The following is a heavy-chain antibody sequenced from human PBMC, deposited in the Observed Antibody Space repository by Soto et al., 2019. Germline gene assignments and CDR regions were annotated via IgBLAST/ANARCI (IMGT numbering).Heavy chain of an antibody. J-gene: IGHJ4*02. CDR1: GFTFSSYA. V-gene: IGHV3-23*01. Sequence: GGSLRLSCAASGFTFSSYAMSWVRQAPGKGLEWVSAISGSGGSTYYADSVKGRFTISRDNSKNTLYLQMNSLRAEDTAVYYCAKVYDFWSGYYSYYFDYWGQGTLVTVSS. CDR3: AKVYDFWSGYYSYYFDY. CDR2: ISGSGGST. D-gene: IGHD3-3*01.